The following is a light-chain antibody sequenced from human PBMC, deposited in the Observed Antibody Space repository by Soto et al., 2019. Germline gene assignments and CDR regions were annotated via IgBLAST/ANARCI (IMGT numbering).Light chain of an antibody. CDR2: AAS. Sequence: VIWMTQSPSLLSASTGDRVTISCLMSQGISSYLAWYQQKPGKAPELLIYAASTLQSGVPSRFSGSGSGTDFTLTISSLQTEDFETYYCQQYYSFPPTYGQGTKVEIK. V-gene: IGKV1D-8*01. J-gene: IGKJ1*01. CDR1: QGISSY. CDR3: QQYYSFPPT.